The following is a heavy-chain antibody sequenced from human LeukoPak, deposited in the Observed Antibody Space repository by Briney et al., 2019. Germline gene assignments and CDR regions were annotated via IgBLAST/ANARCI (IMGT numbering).Heavy chain of an antibody. Sequence: SVKVSCKASGGTFSSYAISWVRQAPGQGLEWMGRIIPIFGTANYAQKFQGRVTITTDESTTTAHMELRTLRSDDTAVYYCVRDRYWVAGTGWFDAWGQGTLVTVSS. CDR3: VRDRYWVAGTGWFDA. CDR1: GGTFSSYA. CDR2: IIPIFGTA. V-gene: IGHV1-69*05. D-gene: IGHD6-13*01. J-gene: IGHJ5*02.